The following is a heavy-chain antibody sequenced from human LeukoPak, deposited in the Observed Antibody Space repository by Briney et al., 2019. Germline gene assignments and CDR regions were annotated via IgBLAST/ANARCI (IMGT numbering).Heavy chain of an antibody. J-gene: IGHJ4*03. CDR2: ISISGDT. D-gene: IGHD2-15*01. CDR3: AKELRPNDY. Sequence: PGGSLRLSCAASGLTLSSCAMSWVRQAPGKGLEWVSSISISGDTYYADSVKGRFTLSRDNSMDTLYLQMNNLRVEDTAVYYCAKELRPNDYWGQGTLVTVSS. CDR1: GLTLSSCA. V-gene: IGHV3-23*01.